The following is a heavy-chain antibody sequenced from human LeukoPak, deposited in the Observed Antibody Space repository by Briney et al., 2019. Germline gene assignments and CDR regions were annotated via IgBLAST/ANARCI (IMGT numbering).Heavy chain of an antibody. V-gene: IGHV3-21*05. D-gene: IGHD4/OR15-4a*01. J-gene: IGHJ4*02. CDR1: GFTFSTYN. Sequence: GGSLRLSCAASGFTFSTYNMNWVRQAPGKGLEWVSYLGSSSSYIYYADSVKGRFTISRDNAKNSLYLQMNSLRAEDTAVYYCARGLDYGPYFDYWGQGTLVTVSS. CDR3: ARGLDYGPYFDY. CDR2: LGSSSSYI.